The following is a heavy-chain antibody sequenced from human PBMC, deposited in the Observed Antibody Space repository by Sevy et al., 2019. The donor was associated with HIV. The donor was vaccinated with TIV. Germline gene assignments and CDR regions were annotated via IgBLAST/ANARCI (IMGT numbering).Heavy chain of an antibody. Sequence: GGSLRLSCTVSGFIFSNFAMHWVRQAPGKGLEWVAVIWFDGSNTYYADSVKGRFTISRDIAKNTLHLQMNSLRAEDTAVYYCARDLEFYDSGDYGPAFMPDYWGQGTLVTVSS. D-gene: IGHD4-17*01. V-gene: IGHV3-33*08. CDR2: IWFDGSNT. CDR1: GFIFSNFA. CDR3: ARDLEFYDSGDYGPAFMPDY. J-gene: IGHJ4*02.